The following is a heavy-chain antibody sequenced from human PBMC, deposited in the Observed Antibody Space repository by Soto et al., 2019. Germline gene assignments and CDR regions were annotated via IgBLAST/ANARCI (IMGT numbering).Heavy chain of an antibody. CDR1: GGSIRSYY. CDR2: IYYSGRT. Sequence: QVQLQESGPGLVKPSETLSLTCTVSGGSIRSYYWSWIRQPPGKGLEWIGYIYYSGRTNYNPSLKRRAAKTVDTSTNQFSPKLSSVTAADTAVYYCARDGVSSSWYNYYGMDVWGQGTKVTVSS. CDR3: ARDGVSSSWYNYYGMDV. J-gene: IGHJ6*02. D-gene: IGHD6-13*01. V-gene: IGHV4-59*01.